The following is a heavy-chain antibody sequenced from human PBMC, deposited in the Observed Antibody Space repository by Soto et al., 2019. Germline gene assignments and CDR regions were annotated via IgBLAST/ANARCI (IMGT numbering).Heavy chain of an antibody. CDR1: GDSVSSNSAA. D-gene: IGHD3-9*01. V-gene: IGHV6-1*01. J-gene: IGHJ6*03. Sequence: SQTLSLTCAISGDSVSSNSAAWNWIRQSTSRGLEWLGRTYYRSKWYNDYAVSVKSRITINPDTSKNQFSLQLNSVTPEDTAVYYCARDRRGDPFDWSYYYYMDVWGKGTTVTVSS. CDR3: ARDRRGDPFDWSYYYYMDV. CDR2: TYYRSKWYN.